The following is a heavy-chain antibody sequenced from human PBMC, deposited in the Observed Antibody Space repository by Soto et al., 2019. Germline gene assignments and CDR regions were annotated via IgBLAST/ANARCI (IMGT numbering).Heavy chain of an antibody. J-gene: IGHJ4*02. CDR1: GFSLDTSPMG. CDR2: IFWDDDK. CDR3: ILTYDIFRAAVTAY. D-gene: IGHD3-9*01. V-gene: IGHV2-5*02. Sequence: YDHTLVNHTQTLTLTCTFSGFSLDTSPMGVGWIRQPPGKALEWLGLIFWDDDKRYRPSLQRRLTITKDTSKNQEVLKMTDMEPVDTATHYCILTYDIFRAAVTAYSGQGAPVTVSS.